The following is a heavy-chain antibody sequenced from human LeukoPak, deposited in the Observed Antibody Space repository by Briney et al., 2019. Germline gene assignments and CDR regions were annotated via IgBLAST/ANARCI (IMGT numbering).Heavy chain of an antibody. Sequence: PSETLSLTCAVYGGSFSGYYWSWIRQPPGKGLEWIGEINHSGSTNYNPFLKSRVTISVETSKSQFSLRLSSVTAADTAVYYCARGSPPMVVTFSYFDYWGQGTLVTVSS. D-gene: IGHD4-23*01. J-gene: IGHJ4*02. CDR2: INHSGST. CDR1: GGSFSGYY. CDR3: ARGSPPMVVTFSYFDY. V-gene: IGHV4-34*01.